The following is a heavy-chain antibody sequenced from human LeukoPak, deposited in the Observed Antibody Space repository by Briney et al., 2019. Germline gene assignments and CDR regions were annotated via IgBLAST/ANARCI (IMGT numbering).Heavy chain of an antibody. J-gene: IGHJ3*02. CDR3: ARFSYQDAFDI. V-gene: IGHV1-45*02. CDR2: ITPFNGNT. D-gene: IGHD1-26*01. Sequence: ASVKVSCKASGYTFTYRYLHWVRQAPGQALEWMGWITPFNGNTNYAQKFQDTVTITRDRSMSTAYMELSSLRSEDTAMYYCARFSYQDAFDIWGQGTMVTVSS. CDR1: GYTFTYRY.